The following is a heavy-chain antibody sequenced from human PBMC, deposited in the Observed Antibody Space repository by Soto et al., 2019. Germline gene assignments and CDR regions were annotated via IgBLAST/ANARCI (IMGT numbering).Heavy chain of an antibody. D-gene: IGHD2-2*01. J-gene: IGHJ5*02. Sequence: GESLKISCKGSGYSFTSYWIGWVRQMPGKGLEWMGIIYPGDSDTRYSPSFQGQVTISADKSISTAYLQCSSQKASASDMHYCPSHRSQYCSSTSCSKGPWFDTWGQGTLVTVSS. CDR2: IYPGDSDT. CDR1: GYSFTSYW. V-gene: IGHV5-51*01. CDR3: PSHRSQYCSSTSCSKGPWFDT.